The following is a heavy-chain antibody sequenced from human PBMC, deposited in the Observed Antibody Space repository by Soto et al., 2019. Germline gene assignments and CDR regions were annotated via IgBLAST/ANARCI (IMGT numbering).Heavy chain of an antibody. CDR1: GGSISSGDYY. V-gene: IGHV4-30-4*01. Sequence: SETLALTCTVSGGSISSGDYYWSWIRQPPGKGLGWIGYIYYSGSTYYNPSLKSRVTISVDTSKNQFSLKLSSVTAADTAVYYCARDVRRGLDYWGQGTLVTVSS. J-gene: IGHJ4*02. CDR3: ARDVRRGLDY. CDR2: IYYSGST.